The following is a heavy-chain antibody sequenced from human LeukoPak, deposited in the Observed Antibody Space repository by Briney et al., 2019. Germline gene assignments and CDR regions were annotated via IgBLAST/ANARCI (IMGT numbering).Heavy chain of an antibody. CDR3: ARLGASMVRGVITDDY. Sequence: ASVKVSCKASGYTFTGYYMHWVRQAPGQGLEWMGWINPNSGGTNYAQKFQGRVTMTRDTSISTAYMELSRLRSDDTAVYYCARLGASMVRGVITDDYWGQGTLVTVSS. D-gene: IGHD3-10*01. J-gene: IGHJ4*02. CDR1: GYTFTGYY. V-gene: IGHV1-2*02. CDR2: INPNSGGT.